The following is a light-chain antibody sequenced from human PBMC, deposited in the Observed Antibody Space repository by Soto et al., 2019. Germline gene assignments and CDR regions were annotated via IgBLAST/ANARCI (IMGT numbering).Light chain of an antibody. J-gene: IGKJ4*01. V-gene: IGKV1-39*01. CDR3: QQTYSTPVT. Sequence: DIQMTQSPSSLSASVGDTITITCRANQTISRNLNWYQQKPGKAPKLLIHAASNLHSGVPSRFSGSGSGTDFTLTISSLQPEDSATYYCQQTYSTPVTFGGGTKVEIK. CDR1: QTISRN. CDR2: AAS.